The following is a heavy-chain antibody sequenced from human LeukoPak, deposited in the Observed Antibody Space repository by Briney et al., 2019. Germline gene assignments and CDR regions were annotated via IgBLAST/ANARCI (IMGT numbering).Heavy chain of an antibody. D-gene: IGHD3-10*01. CDR2: TYYRSKWYY. CDR3: VRGPYGSSISNWFDP. V-gene: IGHV6-1*01. CDR1: GDSVSRTDGG. Sequence: QTLSLTCAISGDSVSRTDGGWNWIRQSPSRGLEWLGRTYYRSKWYYDDALSVESRISIKPDTSKNQFSLKLTSVTAADTAVYYCVRGPYGSSISNWFDPWGRGALVIVSS. J-gene: IGHJ5*02.